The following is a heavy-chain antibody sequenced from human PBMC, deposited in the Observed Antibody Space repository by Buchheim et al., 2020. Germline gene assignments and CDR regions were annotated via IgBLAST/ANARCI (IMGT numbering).Heavy chain of an antibody. Sequence: EVQLVESGGGLVQPGGSLRLSCAASGFTFSNYWMSWVRQAPGKGLEWVANIKQDGSETYYVDSVKGRFTISRDNVQSSLYLQMNSLRAEDTAVYYCARFSGAILAQNWFDPWGQGTL. CDR2: IKQDGSET. V-gene: IGHV3-7*01. J-gene: IGHJ5*02. CDR1: GFTFSNYW. D-gene: IGHD2-2*02. CDR3: ARFSGAILAQNWFDP.